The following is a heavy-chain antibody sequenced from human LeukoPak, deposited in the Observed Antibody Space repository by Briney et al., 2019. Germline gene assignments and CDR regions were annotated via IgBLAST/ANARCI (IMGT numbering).Heavy chain of an antibody. J-gene: IGHJ4*02. CDR2: ISGNGVAT. CDR3: AKDLRIAVAGYWGYFDS. V-gene: IGHV3-23*01. CDR1: GFTFSTYA. D-gene: IGHD6-19*01. Sequence: GGSLSLSCAASGFTFSTYAMNWVRQATGKGLEWVSAISGNGVATYYADSVRGRFTISRDNSKNTLYVQMNSLRAEDTAVYYCAKDLRIAVAGYWGYFDSWGQGSLVTVSS.